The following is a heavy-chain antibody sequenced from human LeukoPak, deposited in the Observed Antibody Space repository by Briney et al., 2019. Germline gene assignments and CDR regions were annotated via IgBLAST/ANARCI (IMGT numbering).Heavy chain of an antibody. J-gene: IGHJ4*02. Sequence: GGSLRLSCEASGFTFTNYAMNWVRQAPGKGLEWVSAISGGGGSTYYADSVKGRFTISRDNSKNTLYLQMNSLRAEDTAVYYCAKDQWYSNWGYFDYWGQGTLVTVSS. CDR1: GFTFTNYA. CDR2: ISGGGGST. D-gene: IGHD6-13*01. CDR3: AKDQWYSNWGYFDY. V-gene: IGHV3-23*01.